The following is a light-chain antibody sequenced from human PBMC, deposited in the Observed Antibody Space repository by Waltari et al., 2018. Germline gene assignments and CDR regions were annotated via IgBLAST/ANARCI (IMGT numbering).Light chain of an antibody. CDR3: QSYDRSLSDVL. Sequence: QSILTQPPSVSGAPGQRVPISCTGSRTNIGAGYDLPWYQHLAGTAPKRPIYGNTNRPSGVPDRFSGSKAATSASLVITGLQAEDEANYYCQSYDRSLSDVLFGGGTKLAVL. CDR2: GNT. J-gene: IGLJ2*01. V-gene: IGLV1-40*01. CDR1: RTNIGAGYD.